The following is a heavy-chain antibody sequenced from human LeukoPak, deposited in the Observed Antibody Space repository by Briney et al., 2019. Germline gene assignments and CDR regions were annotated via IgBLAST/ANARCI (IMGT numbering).Heavy chain of an antibody. V-gene: IGHV3-74*01. J-gene: IGHJ4*02. CDR3: AREREYPGDY. D-gene: IGHD2/OR15-2a*01. CDR2: INSDGSST. CDR1: GFTFSSYW. Sequence: GGSLRLSCAASGFTFSSYWMHWVRQVPGKGLVWVSRINSDGSSTTYADSVKGRFTISRDNAKKTLYLQMSSLRAEDTAVYYCAREREYPGDYWGQGTLVTVSS.